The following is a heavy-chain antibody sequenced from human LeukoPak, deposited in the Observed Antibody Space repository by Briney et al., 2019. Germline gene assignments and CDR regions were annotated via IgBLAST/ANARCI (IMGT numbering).Heavy chain of an antibody. CDR3: AKTLGTHCSDY. D-gene: IGHD7-27*01. Sequence: GGSLRLSCAASGITLRNYGMTWVRQAPGRGLEWVSSINNGGDITYYADSVKGRFTISRDNSKNTLYLQINSLRAEDTAVYYCAKTLGTHCSDYWGQGTLVIVSS. J-gene: IGHJ4*02. V-gene: IGHV3-23*01. CDR1: GITLRNYG. CDR2: INNGGDIT.